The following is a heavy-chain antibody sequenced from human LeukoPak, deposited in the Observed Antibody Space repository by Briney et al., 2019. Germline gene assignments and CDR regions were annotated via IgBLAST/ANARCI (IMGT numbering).Heavy chain of an antibody. Sequence: ASVKVSCKASGYTFTGYYMHWVRQAPGQGLEWMGWINPNSGGTNYAQKFQGRVTMTRDTSIITAYMELSRLRSDDTAVSYCARELLKSSLQYYYGSGSSGYWGQGTLVTVSS. D-gene: IGHD3-10*01. CDR1: GYTFTGYY. CDR2: INPNSGGT. J-gene: IGHJ4*02. V-gene: IGHV1-2*02. CDR3: ARELLKSSLQYYYGSGSSGY.